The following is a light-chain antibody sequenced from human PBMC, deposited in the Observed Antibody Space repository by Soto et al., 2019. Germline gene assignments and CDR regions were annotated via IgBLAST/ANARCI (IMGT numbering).Light chain of an antibody. V-gene: IGKV3-15*01. CDR2: GAS. CDR1: QSVSSN. Sequence: EIVMTQSPSTLSVSPGGRATLSCRASQSVSSNLAWYQQKPGQAPRLLIYGASTRATGISVRFTGSGSGTEFTLTISSLQSEDFAVYYCQHYNNWPPWTFGRGTKVDIK. J-gene: IGKJ1*01. CDR3: QHYNNWPPWT.